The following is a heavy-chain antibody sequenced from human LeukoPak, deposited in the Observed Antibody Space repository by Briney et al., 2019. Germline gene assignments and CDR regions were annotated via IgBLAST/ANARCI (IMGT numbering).Heavy chain of an antibody. CDR2: IYSGGST. V-gene: IGHV3-66*01. CDR1: GFTVSSNY. J-gene: IGHJ2*01. CDR3: ARDQSLVGATTASWYFDL. Sequence: PGGSLRLSCAASGFTVSSNYMSWVRQAPGKGLEWVSVIYSGGSTYYADSVKGRFTISRDNSKNTLYLQMNSLRAEDTAVYYCARDQSLVGATTASWYFDLWGRGTLVTVSS. D-gene: IGHD1-26*01.